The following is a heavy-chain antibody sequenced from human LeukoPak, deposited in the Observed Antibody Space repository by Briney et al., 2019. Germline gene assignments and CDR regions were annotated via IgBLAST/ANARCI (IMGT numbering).Heavy chain of an antibody. D-gene: IGHD3-3*01. CDR2: INPFGGST. CDR1: GYTFTSYY. J-gene: IGHJ4*02. Sequence: GASVKVSCKASGYTFTSYYMHWVRQAPGQGLEWMGIINPFGGSTSYAQKLQGRVTMTTDTSTSTVYMELSSLKSEDTAVYYCARADSTIFGGLKAFEYWGQGALVTVSS. CDR3: ARADSTIFGGLKAFEY. V-gene: IGHV1-46*01.